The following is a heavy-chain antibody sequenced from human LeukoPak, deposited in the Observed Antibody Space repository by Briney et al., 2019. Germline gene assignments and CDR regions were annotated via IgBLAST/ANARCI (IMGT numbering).Heavy chain of an antibody. D-gene: IGHD3-10*01. V-gene: IGHV3-7*01. J-gene: IGHJ6*02. CDR1: GFTFSSYW. CDR2: IKQDGSEK. Sequence: PGGSLRLSCAASGFTFSSYWMSWVRQAPGKGLEWVANIKQDGSEKYYVDSVKGRFTISGDNAKNSLYLQMNSLRAEDTAVYYCARDDGSGSYYLYYYYGMDVWGQGTTVTVSS. CDR3: ARDDGSGSYYLYYYYGMDV.